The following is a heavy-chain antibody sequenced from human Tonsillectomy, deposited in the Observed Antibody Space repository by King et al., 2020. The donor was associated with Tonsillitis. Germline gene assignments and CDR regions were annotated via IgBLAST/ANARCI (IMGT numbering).Heavy chain of an antibody. CDR1: GFTFSSYA. CDR3: AKVLSGSYYEVDAFDI. CDR2: IYSGGYST. D-gene: IGHD1-26*01. J-gene: IGHJ3*02. V-gene: IGHV3-23*03. Sequence: QLVQSGGGLVQPGGYLRLYCAASGFTFSSYAMNWVRQAPGKGLEWVSDIYSGGYSTYYADSVKGRFTISRENSKNRLYLQMNSLRGEDTAVYYCAKVLSGSYYEVDAFDIWGQGTMVTVSS.